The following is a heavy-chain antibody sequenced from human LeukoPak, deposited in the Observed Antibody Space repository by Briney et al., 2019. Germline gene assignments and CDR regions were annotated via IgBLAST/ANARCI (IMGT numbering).Heavy chain of an antibody. J-gene: IGHJ6*03. CDR2: ISAYNGNT. CDR3: ARDQTAYYYYYMDV. D-gene: IGHD1-1*01. Sequence: ASVKVSCKASGYTFTSYVISCVPQAPGQGLEWMGWISAYNGNTNYAQKLQRRVTMTTDTSTSTAYMELRSLRSDDTAVYYCARDQTAYYYYYMDVWGKGTTVTVSS. CDR1: GYTFTSYV. V-gene: IGHV1-18*01.